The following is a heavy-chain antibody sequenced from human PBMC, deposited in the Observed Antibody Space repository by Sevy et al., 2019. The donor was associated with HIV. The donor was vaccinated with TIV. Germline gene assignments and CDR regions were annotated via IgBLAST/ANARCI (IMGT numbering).Heavy chain of an antibody. D-gene: IGHD6-13*01. CDR2: IRSKANNYAR. CDR3: TRLQQGGMDV. CDR1: GFTFSGSA. Sequence: GGSLRLSCAASGFTFSGSAMHWVRQASGKGLEWVGRIRSKANNYARTYAASVKGRFTISRDDSKNTAYLQMNSLKTEDTAVYYCTRLQQGGMDVWGQGTTVTVSS. J-gene: IGHJ6*02. V-gene: IGHV3-73*01.